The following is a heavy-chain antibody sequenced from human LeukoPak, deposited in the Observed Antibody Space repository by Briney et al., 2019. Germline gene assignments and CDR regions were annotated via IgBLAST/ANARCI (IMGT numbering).Heavy chain of an antibody. CDR1: GFTFTNAW. D-gene: IGHD4-17*01. CDR2: IKRKADGGTT. CDR3: TTVNNYGDYGLDY. Sequence: PGGSVRLSCAASGFTFTNAWMSWVRQAPGKGLEWVGRIKRKADGGTTDYAAPVKGRFSISRDDSKNTLFLQMSSLKTEDTAVYYCTTVNNYGDYGLDYWGQGTLVTVSS. J-gene: IGHJ4*02. V-gene: IGHV3-15*05.